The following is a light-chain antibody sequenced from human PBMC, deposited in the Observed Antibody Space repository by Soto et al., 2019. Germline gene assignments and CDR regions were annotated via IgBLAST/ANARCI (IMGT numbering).Light chain of an antibody. CDR2: TAS. V-gene: IGKV1D-12*01. CDR3: QQTTTFPLT. Sequence: DIQMTQSPSSESASVGDRVTITCRASQDVSTWLAWYQQKPGKAPNLLIYTASSLQSGVPSRFSGSGSGTDFTLTISSLQPEDFATYYCQQTTTFPLTFGGGTKVEI. CDR1: QDVSTW. J-gene: IGKJ4*01.